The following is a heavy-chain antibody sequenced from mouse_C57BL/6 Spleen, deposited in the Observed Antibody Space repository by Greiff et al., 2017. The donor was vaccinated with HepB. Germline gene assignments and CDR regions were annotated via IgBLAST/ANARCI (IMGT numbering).Heavy chain of an antibody. CDR2: IDPETGGT. Sequence: QVQLQQSGAELVRPGASVTLSCKASGYTFPDYEMHWVKQTPVHGLEWIGAIDPETGGTAYNQKFKGKAILTADKSSSTAYMELRSLTSEDSAVYYCTRRGLGSSPFAYWGQGTLVTVSA. J-gene: IGHJ3*01. D-gene: IGHD1-1*01. V-gene: IGHV1-15*01. CDR3: TRRGLGSSPFAY. CDR1: GYTFPDYE.